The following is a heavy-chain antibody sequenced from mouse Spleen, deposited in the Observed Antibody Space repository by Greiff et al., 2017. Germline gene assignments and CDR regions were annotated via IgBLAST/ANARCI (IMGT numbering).Heavy chain of an antibody. CDR3: TKDPHYYGSSYEYFDV. Sequence: VKLQQSGAELVRPGASVTLSCKASGYTFTDYEMHWVKQTPVHGLEWIGAIDPETGGTAYNQKFKGKAILTADKSSSTAYMELRSLTSEDSAVYYCTKDPHYYGSSYEYFDVWGAGTTVTVSS. CDR1: GYTFTDYE. CDR2: IDPETGGT. J-gene: IGHJ1*01. D-gene: IGHD1-1*01. V-gene: IGHV1-15*01.